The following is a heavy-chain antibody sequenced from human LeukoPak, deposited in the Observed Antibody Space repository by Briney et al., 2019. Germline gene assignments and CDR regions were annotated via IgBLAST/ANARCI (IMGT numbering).Heavy chain of an antibody. CDR1: GFTFSSYA. V-gene: IGHV3-23*01. CDR3: AKDPRTTVAEAYWFDP. Sequence: PGESLRLSCAASGFTFSSYAMSWVRQAPGKGLEWVSAISGSGTTTYYADSVKGRFTVSRDNPKNTLYLQMNSLRAEDTAVYYCAKDPRTTVAEAYWFDPWGQGTLVTVSS. CDR2: ISGSGTTT. D-gene: IGHD4-23*01. J-gene: IGHJ5*02.